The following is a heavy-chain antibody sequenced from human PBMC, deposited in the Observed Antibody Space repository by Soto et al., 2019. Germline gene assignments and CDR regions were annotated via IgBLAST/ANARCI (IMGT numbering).Heavy chain of an antibody. Sequence: GGSLRLSCAASGFTFSSYSMNWVRQAPGKGLEWVSSISSSSSYIYYADSVKGRFTISRDNAKNSLYLQMNSLRAEDTAVYYCAREKGYCSGGSCYYYYGMDVWGQGTTVTVSS. CDR2: ISSSSSYI. CDR3: AREKGYCSGGSCYYYYGMDV. D-gene: IGHD2-15*01. V-gene: IGHV3-21*01. CDR1: GFTFSSYS. J-gene: IGHJ6*02.